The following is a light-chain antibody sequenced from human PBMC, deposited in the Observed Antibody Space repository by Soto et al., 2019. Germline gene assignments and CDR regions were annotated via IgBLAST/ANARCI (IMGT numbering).Light chain of an antibody. CDR3: QQYNNYWA. Sequence: DIQMTQSPSTLSASVGDRVTITCRASQSISSWLAWYQQKPGKAPKLLIYKASSLDSGVPSRVGGSGSGTEFTLTISSLQPDDFATYYCQQYNNYWACGQGTRVEIK. CDR1: QSISSW. CDR2: KAS. V-gene: IGKV1-5*03. J-gene: IGKJ1*01.